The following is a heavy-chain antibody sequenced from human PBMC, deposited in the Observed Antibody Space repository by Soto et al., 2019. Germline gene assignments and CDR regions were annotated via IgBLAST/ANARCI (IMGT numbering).Heavy chain of an antibody. CDR2: FDPEDGET. D-gene: IGHD3-10*01. CDR3: ATSRPQQGFGELNWFDP. J-gene: IGHJ5*02. V-gene: IGHV1-24*01. CDR1: GYTLTELS. Sequence: ASVKVSCKVSGYTLTELSMHWVRQAPGKGLEWMGGFDPEDGETIYAQKFQGRVTMTEDTSTDTAYMELSSLRSEDTAVYYCATSRPQQGFGELNWFDPWGQGTLVTVSS.